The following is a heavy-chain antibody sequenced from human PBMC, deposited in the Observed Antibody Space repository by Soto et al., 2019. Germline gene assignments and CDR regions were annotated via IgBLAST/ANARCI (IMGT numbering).Heavy chain of an antibody. J-gene: IGHJ6*02. V-gene: IGHV1-18*04. CDR1: GYSFTSYG. D-gene: IGHD3-10*01. CDR2: ISAYNGNT. Sequence: XSVKVSCKASGYSFTSYGIIWVRRAPGQGLEWMGWISAYNGNTNYAQKHQGRVTMTTDTSTSTAYMELRSLRSDDTAVYYCARNRGVMSGCMDVWGQGTTVTVSS. CDR3: ARNRGVMSGCMDV.